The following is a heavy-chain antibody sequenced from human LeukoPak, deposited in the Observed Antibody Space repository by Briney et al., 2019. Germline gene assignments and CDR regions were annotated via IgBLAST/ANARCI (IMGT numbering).Heavy chain of an antibody. CDR3: ARQVVRWAVAGTCQWDY. CDR1: GGSISSSSYY. J-gene: IGHJ4*02. CDR2: IYYSGSI. D-gene: IGHD6-19*01. Sequence: SETLSLTCTVSGGSISSSSYYWGWIRQPPGKGLEWIGSIYYSGSIYYNPSLKSRVTISVDTSKNQFSLKLSSVTAADTAVYYCARQVVRWAVAGTCQWDYWGQGTLVTVSS. V-gene: IGHV4-39*01.